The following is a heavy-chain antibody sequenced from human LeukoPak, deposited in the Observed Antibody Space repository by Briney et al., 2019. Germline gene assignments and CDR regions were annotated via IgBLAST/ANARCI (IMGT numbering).Heavy chain of an antibody. D-gene: IGHD6-19*01. CDR3: ARVGVYSSGWYGTPGNWFDP. CDR1: GYTFTGYY. Sequence: ASVKVSCKASGYTFTGYYMHWVRQAPGQGLEWMGWINPNSGGTNYAQKFQGRVTVTRDTSISTVYMELSRLRSDDTAVYYCARVGVYSSGWYGTPGNWFDPWGQGTLVTVSS. CDR2: INPNSGGT. V-gene: IGHV1-2*02. J-gene: IGHJ5*02.